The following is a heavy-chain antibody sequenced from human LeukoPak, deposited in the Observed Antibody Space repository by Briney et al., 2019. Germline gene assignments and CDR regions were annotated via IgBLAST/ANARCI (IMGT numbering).Heavy chain of an antibody. D-gene: IGHD3-3*01. Sequence: PGGSLRLSCAASGFTFSDHYMDWVRQAPGKGLEWVGRTGNKANSYTTKYAASVKGRFTISRDDSKNSLYLQMNSLKTEDTAVYYCARVYDFWSGYYDWFDPWGQGTLVTVSS. CDR3: ARVYDFWSGYYDWFDP. CDR1: GFTFSDHY. V-gene: IGHV3-72*01. J-gene: IGHJ5*02. CDR2: TGNKANSYTT.